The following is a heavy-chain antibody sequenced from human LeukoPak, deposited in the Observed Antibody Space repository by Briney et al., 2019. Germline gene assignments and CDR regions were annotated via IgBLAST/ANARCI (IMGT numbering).Heavy chain of an antibody. CDR2: ISSRGSTI. J-gene: IGHJ4*02. D-gene: IGHD3-22*01. CDR1: GSTFSSYE. CDR3: ARDSRASSYYDSSGYYYDWRPFDY. Sequence: PGGSLRLSCAASGSTFSSYEMNWVRQAPGKGLEWVSYISSRGSTIYYADSVKGRFTISRDNAKNSLYLQMNSLRAEDTAVYYCARDSRASSYYDSSGYYYDWRPFDYWGQGTLVTVSS. V-gene: IGHV3-48*03.